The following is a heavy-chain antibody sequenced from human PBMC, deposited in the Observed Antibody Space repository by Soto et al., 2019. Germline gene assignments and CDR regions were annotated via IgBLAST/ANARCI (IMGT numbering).Heavy chain of an antibody. J-gene: IGHJ4*02. D-gene: IGHD5-12*01. CDR3: ARLTGGYSEYDYFDS. CDR2: ILVGGST. CDR1: GFTCSSYD. Sequence: LRLSCAASGFTCSSYDMSWVRQAPGKGLEWVSTILVGGSTHYPDSVKGRFTISRDNSKNTVFLQMNSLTAGDTAVYYCARLTGGYSEYDYFDSWGQGALVTVSS. V-gene: IGHV3-23*01.